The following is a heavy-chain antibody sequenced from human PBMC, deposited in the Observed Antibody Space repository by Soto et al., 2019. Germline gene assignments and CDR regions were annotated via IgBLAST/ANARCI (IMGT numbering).Heavy chain of an antibody. Sequence: ASVKVSCKVSGYTLTELSMHWVRQAPGKGLEWMGGFDPEDGETIYAQKFQGRVTMTEDTSTDTAYMELSSLRSEDTAVYYCATAAGITGTIHFDYWGQGTLVTVSS. V-gene: IGHV1-24*01. D-gene: IGHD1-7*01. CDR1: GYTLTELS. CDR3: ATAAGITGTIHFDY. J-gene: IGHJ4*02. CDR2: FDPEDGET.